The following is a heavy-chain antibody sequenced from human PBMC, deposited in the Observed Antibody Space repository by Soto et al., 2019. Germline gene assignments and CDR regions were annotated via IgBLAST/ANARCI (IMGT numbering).Heavy chain of an antibody. J-gene: IGHJ4*02. CDR2: ISPDNGET. CDR1: GYTFTSFG. D-gene: IGHD1-1*01. Sequence: ASVKVSCKAFGYTFTSFGISWVRQAPGQGPEWMGWISPDNGETIYAQKVQGRVTVTRDTSSTTVFMELRSLRPDDSACYLCVRDMSEVGRHDNPTFDVWGQGALVTVSS. V-gene: IGHV1-18*01. CDR3: VRDMSEVGRHDNPTFDV.